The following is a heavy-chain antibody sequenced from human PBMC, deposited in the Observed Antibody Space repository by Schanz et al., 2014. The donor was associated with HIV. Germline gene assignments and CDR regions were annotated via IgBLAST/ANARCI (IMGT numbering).Heavy chain of an antibody. CDR1: GGTFSSYA. V-gene: IGHV1-46*01. D-gene: IGHD3-9*01. CDR3: ARDHITIFLDP. CDR2: INPSGGST. J-gene: IGHJ5*02. Sequence: QVQLVQSGPEVKKPGSSVKVSCKASGGTFSSYAISWVRQAPGQGLEWMGIINPSGGSTTYAQKFQGRVTMTRDTSTRTVHMELSSLRSEDTAVYYCARDHITIFLDPWGQGTLVTVSS.